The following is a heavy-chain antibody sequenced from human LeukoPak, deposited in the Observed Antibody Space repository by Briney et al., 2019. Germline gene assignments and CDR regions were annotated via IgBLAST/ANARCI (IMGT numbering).Heavy chain of an antibody. V-gene: IGHV4-39*01. Sequence: ASETLPLTCTVSCGSISSSSYYWGRIRQPPGKGLEWIGSIYYSGSTYYNPSLKSRVTISVDTSKNQFSLKLSSVTAADTAVYYCASRVLQGTNWFEPWGQGTLVTVSS. CDR3: ASRVLQGTNWFEP. J-gene: IGHJ5*02. CDR1: CGSISSSSYY. D-gene: IGHD5-24*01. CDR2: IYYSGST.